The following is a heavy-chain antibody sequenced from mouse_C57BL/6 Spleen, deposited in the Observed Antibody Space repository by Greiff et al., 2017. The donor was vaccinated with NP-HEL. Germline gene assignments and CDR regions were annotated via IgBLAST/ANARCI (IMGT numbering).Heavy chain of an antibody. Sequence: VQLQQSGPELVKPGASVKISCKASGYAFSSSWMNWVKQRPGKGLEWIGRIYPGDGDTNYNGKFKGKATLTADKSSSTAYMQLSSLTSEDSAVYFCAREGFYYGSSSFAYWGQGTLVTVSA. V-gene: IGHV1-82*01. J-gene: IGHJ3*01. CDR3: AREGFYYGSSSFAY. D-gene: IGHD1-1*01. CDR2: IYPGDGDT. CDR1: GYAFSSSW.